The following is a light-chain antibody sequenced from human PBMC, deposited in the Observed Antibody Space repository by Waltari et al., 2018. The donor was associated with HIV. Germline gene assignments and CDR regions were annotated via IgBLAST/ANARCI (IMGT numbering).Light chain of an antibody. Sequence: QSVVTQPPSVSGTPGQTVTISRSGSTSTIGIKTVNWYQHLPGTAPKRLIYGNYQRPSGVPDRFSASKSGTSASLAISGLQSEDEADYYCASWDASLNGWVFGGGTKLTVL. CDR2: GNY. CDR1: TSTIGIKT. J-gene: IGLJ3*02. V-gene: IGLV1-44*01. CDR3: ASWDASLNGWV.